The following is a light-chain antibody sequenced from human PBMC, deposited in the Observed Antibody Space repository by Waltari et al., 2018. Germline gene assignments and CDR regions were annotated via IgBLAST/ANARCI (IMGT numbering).Light chain of an antibody. CDR2: DAS. CDR1: QSVSSY. CDR3: QQRSNWLIT. Sequence: EMVLTQSPAILSLSPGERATLSCRASQSVSSYLAWYQQKPGQAPRLLLYDASHRATGIPASFSGSGSGTDFTLTIRILEPEDFAVYYCQQRSNWLITFGQGTRLEIK. J-gene: IGKJ5*01. V-gene: IGKV3-11*01.